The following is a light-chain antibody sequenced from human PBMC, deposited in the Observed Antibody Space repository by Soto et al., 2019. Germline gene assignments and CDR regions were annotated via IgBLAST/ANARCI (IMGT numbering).Light chain of an antibody. CDR2: EVR. CDR3: SSYTTTNTLV. CDR1: SSDVGAYVY. Sequence: QSVLTQPASVSGSPGQSITISCTGTSSDVGAYVYVSWYQHHPGEAPRLIIYEVRNRPSGVSNRLSGSKSDNTASLTISGLQAEDEADYYCSSYTTTNTLVFGGGTKVTVL. J-gene: IGLJ3*02. V-gene: IGLV2-14*01.